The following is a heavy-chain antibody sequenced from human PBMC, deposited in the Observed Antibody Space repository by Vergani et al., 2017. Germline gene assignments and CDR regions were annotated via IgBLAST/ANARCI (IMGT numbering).Heavy chain of an antibody. Sequence: QMQFQESGPGLVKASEILSLTCTVSGDSIISRSYYWGWIRQPPGKGLEWIGSIYNSGNGDSSSSLKSRVTISADTSKNQFSLRLTAVTTADTAVYYCASGKYYSDSTSHFRGRYFDVWGRGTLVTVPS. D-gene: IGHD3-16*01. J-gene: IGHJ2*01. CDR1: GDSIISRSYY. CDR2: IYNSGNG. V-gene: IGHV4-39*01. CDR3: ASGKYYSDSTSHFRGRYFDV.